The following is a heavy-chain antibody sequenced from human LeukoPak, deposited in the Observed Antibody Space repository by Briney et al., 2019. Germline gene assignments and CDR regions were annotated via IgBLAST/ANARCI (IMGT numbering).Heavy chain of an antibody. CDR2: INTNTGNP. CDR3: ARDSKVDTAI. CDR1: GYTFTGYY. J-gene: IGHJ4*02. Sequence: ASVKVSCKASGYTFTGYYMHWVRQAPGQGLECMGWINTNTGNPTYAQGFTGRFVFSLDTSVSTAYLQISSLKAEDTAVYYCARDSKVDTAIWGQGTLVTVSS. D-gene: IGHD5-18*01. V-gene: IGHV7-4-1*02.